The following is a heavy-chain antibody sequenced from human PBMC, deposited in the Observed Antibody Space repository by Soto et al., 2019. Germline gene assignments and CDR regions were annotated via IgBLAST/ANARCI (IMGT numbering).Heavy chain of an antibody. CDR3: ARSRDTGTNSSRVLDY. D-gene: IGHD6-13*01. Sequence: GGSMRLSCAASGFTVSSSYLAWVRQAPGKGLEWVAILYTGTDTVYADSVKGRFTISRDSSKNTLYLQMHSLRAEDTAMYFCARSRDTGTNSSRVLDYWGQGSLVTVSS. CDR2: LYTGTDT. J-gene: IGHJ4*01. V-gene: IGHV3-53*01. CDR1: GFTVSSSY.